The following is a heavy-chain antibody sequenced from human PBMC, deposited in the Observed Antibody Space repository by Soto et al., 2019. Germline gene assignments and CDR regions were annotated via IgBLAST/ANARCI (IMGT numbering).Heavy chain of an antibody. Sequence: GGSLRLSCAASGFTFSSYGMHWVRQAPGKGLEWVAVIWYDGSNKYYADSVKGRFTISRDNSKNTLYLQMNSLRAEDTAVYYCARDANYYDSSGYYYIPPQQIDYWGQGTLVTVSS. CDR3: ARDANYYDSSGYYYIPPQQIDY. CDR2: IWYDGSNK. D-gene: IGHD3-22*01. J-gene: IGHJ4*02. CDR1: GFTFSSYG. V-gene: IGHV3-33*01.